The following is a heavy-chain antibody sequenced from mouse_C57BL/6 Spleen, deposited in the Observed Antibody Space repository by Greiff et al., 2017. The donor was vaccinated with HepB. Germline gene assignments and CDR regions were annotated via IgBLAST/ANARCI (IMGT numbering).Heavy chain of an antibody. CDR1: GYTFTSYW. CDR3: ARGDYYGSSLNFDY. J-gene: IGHJ2*01. V-gene: IGHV1-55*01. Sequence: VQLQQPGAELVKPGASVKMSCKASGYTFTSYWITWVKQRPGQGLEWIGDIYPGSGSTNYNEKFKSKATLTVDTSSSTTYMQLSSLTSEDSAVYYCARGDYYGSSLNFDYWGQGTTLTVSS. D-gene: IGHD1-1*01. CDR2: IYPGSGST.